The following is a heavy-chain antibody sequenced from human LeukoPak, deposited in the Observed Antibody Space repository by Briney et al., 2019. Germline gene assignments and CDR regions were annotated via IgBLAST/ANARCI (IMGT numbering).Heavy chain of an antibody. CDR1: GGSISSSSYY. CDR3: ARGSSGSYLYYCDY. CDR2: IYYSGST. D-gene: IGHD3-10*01. J-gene: IGHJ4*02. V-gene: IGHV4-39*01. Sequence: SETLSLTCTVSGGSISSSSYYWGWIRQPPGKGLEWIGSIYYSGSTYYNPSLKSRVTISVDTSKNQFSLNLNSVTAADTAVYYCARGSSGSYLYYCDYWGQGTLVTVSS.